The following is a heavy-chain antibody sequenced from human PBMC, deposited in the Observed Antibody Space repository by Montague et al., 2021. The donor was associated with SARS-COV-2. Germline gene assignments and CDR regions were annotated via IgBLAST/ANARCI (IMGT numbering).Heavy chain of an antibody. CDR3: ASQGSFDKKGIVATICGGDCYSVDY. CDR1: GGSISSSSYY. D-gene: IGHD2-21*02. V-gene: IGHV4-39*01. CDR2: IYYSGST. Sequence: SETLSLTCTVSGGSISSSSYYWGWIRQPPGKGLEWIGSIYYSGSTYYNPSLKSRVTISVDTSKNQFSLKLSSVTAADTAVYYCASQGSFDKKGIVATICGGDCYSVDYWGQGTLVTVSS. J-gene: IGHJ4*02.